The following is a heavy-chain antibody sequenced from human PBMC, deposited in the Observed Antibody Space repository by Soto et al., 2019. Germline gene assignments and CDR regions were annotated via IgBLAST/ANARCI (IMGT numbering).Heavy chain of an antibody. Sequence: GGSLRLSCAASGFTFDDYAMHWVRQAPGKGLEWVSLISWDGGSTYYADSVKGRFTISRDNSKNSLYLQMNSLRAEDTAVYYCARETGGTTSYYDFWSGNLYGMDVWGQGTTVTVSS. J-gene: IGHJ6*01. CDR3: ARETGGTTSYYDFWSGNLYGMDV. D-gene: IGHD3-3*01. V-gene: IGHV3-43D*04. CDR2: ISWDGGST. CDR1: GFTFDDYA.